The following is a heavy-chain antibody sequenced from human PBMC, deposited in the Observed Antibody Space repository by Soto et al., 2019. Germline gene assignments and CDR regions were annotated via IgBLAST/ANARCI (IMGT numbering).Heavy chain of an antibody. J-gene: IGHJ4*02. V-gene: IGHV4-34*01. CDR2: INHSGRT. D-gene: IGHD2-15*01. CDR1: GGSFSGYY. CDR3: ASLDCSGGSCPFDY. Sequence: QVQLQQWGAGLLKPSETLSLTCAVYGGSFSGYYWSWIRQPPGKGLEWIGEINHSGRTNYNPSLKSRVTISVDTSKNQFSLKLSSVTAADTAVYYCASLDCSGGSCPFDYWGQGTLVTVSS.